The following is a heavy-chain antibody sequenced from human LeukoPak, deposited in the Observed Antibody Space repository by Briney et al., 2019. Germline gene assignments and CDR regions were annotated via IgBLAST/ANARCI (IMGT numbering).Heavy chain of an antibody. V-gene: IGHV1-69*13. J-gene: IGHJ6*02. CDR1: GGTFSSYA. Sequence: SVKVSCKASGGTFSSYAISWVRQAPGQGLEWMGGIIPIFGTANYAQKFQGRVTITADESTSTAYMELSSLRSEDTAVYFCARDGGSFSYNMDVWGQGTTVTVSS. CDR3: ARDGGSFSYNMDV. CDR2: IIPIFGTA. D-gene: IGHD1-26*01.